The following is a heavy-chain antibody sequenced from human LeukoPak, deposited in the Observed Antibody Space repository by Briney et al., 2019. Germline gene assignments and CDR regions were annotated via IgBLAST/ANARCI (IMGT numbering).Heavy chain of an antibody. CDR1: GFTFSEHY. CDR2: IRNKANSYTT. D-gene: IGHD3-10*01. J-gene: IGHJ6*03. V-gene: IGHV3-72*01. Sequence: GGSLRLSCAVSGFTFSEHYMDWVRQAPGKGLEWVGRIRNKANSYTTEYAASVKGRFTISRDDSENSLYLQMNSLKTEDTAVYYCLRSYGSGSYYYYMDVWGKGTTVTVSS. CDR3: LRSYGSGSYYYYMDV.